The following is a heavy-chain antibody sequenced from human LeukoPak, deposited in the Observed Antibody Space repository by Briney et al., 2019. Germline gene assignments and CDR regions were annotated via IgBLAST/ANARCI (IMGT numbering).Heavy chain of an antibody. CDR1: GFTFDGHA. CDR3: AKGGWQLVRHFDY. V-gene: IGHV3-9*01. CDR2: ISWNSGSL. J-gene: IGHJ4*02. D-gene: IGHD6-13*01. Sequence: GGSLRLSCAASGFTFDGHAMHWVRQAPGKGLEWVSGISWNSGSLGYADSVKGRFTVSRDNAKKSLYLQMNSLRPEDTALYYCAKGGWQLVRHFDYWGQGTLLSVSS.